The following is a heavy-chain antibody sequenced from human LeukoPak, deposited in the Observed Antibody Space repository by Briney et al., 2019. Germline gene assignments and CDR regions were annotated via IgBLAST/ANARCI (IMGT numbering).Heavy chain of an antibody. CDR2: IDPSDSYT. CDR3: ARRGYSGYDWDY. V-gene: IGHV5-10-1*01. CDR1: GYSFTSYW. D-gene: IGHD5-12*01. Sequence: GESLKISCKGSGYSFTSYWISWVRQIPGKGLEWMGRIDPSDSYTNYSPSFQGHVTISADKSISTAYLQWSSLKASDTAMYYCARRGYSGYDWDYWGQGTLVTVSS. J-gene: IGHJ4*02.